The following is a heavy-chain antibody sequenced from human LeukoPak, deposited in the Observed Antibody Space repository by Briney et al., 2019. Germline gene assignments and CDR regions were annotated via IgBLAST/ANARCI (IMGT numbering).Heavy chain of an antibody. J-gene: IGHJ6*03. D-gene: IGHD4-11*01. Sequence: GGSLRLPCAASGFTFSSYSMNWVRQAPGKGLEWVSSISSSSSYIYYADSVKGRFTISRDNAKNSLYLQMNSLRAEDTAVYYCARDIRTTVTTWYYYYMDVWGKGTTVTVSS. CDR2: ISSSSSYI. V-gene: IGHV3-21*01. CDR3: ARDIRTTVTTWYYYYMDV. CDR1: GFTFSSYS.